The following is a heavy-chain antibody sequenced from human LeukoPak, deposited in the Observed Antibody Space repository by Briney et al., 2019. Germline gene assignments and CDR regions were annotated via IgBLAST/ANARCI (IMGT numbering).Heavy chain of an antibody. V-gene: IGHV1-69*05. D-gene: IGHD1-1*01. J-gene: IGHJ4*02. CDR1: GDIKTYN. CDR3: AREVGTGTLDD. Sequence: SVKLSCTASGDIKTYNMTWVRQAPGQRLEWMGGVITLLGSTDYAQKFQDRLTITTDESTNTAYMELRSRRSEGTAVYDCAREVGTGTLDDWGQGTLVTVSS. CDR2: VITLLGST.